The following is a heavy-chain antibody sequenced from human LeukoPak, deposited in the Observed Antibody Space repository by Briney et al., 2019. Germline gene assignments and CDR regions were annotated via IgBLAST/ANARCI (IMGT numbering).Heavy chain of an antibody. CDR3: ARRGYYDSSGYDY. Sequence: GGSLRLSCAASGFTFSNYAMNWVRQAPGEGLAWVSSISGGSTDIYYADSVKGRFTISRDNAKNSLYLQINSLRAEDTAIYYCARRGYYDSSGYDYWGQGTLVTVSS. D-gene: IGHD3-22*01. CDR1: GFTFSNYA. J-gene: IGHJ4*02. V-gene: IGHV3-21*01. CDR2: ISGGSTDI.